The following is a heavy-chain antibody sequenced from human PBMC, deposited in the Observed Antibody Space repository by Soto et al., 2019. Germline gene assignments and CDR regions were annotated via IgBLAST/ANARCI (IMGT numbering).Heavy chain of an antibody. CDR3: ARLNIGERLYYYYYGMDV. J-gene: IGHJ6*02. Sequence: PGESLKISCKGSGYSFTSYWISWVRQMPGKGLEWMGRIDPSDSYTNYSPSFQGHVTISADKSISTAYLQWSSLKASDTAMYYCARLNIGERLYYYYYGMDVWGQGTTVTVSS. D-gene: IGHD3-10*01. CDR2: IDPSDSYT. CDR1: GYSFTSYW. V-gene: IGHV5-10-1*01.